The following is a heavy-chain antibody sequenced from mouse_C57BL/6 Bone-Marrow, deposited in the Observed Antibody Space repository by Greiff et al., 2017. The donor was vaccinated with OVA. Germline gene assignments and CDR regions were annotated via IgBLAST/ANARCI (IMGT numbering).Heavy chain of an antibody. J-gene: IGHJ4*01. CDR2: IDPEDGDT. CDR1: GFNIKDYY. CDR3: TAALITTVVAPAMDD. D-gene: IGHD1-1*01. Sequence: EVQLQQSGAELVRPGASVKLSCTASGFNIKDYYMHWVKQRPEQGLEWIGRIDPEDGDTEYAPKFQGKATMTADTTSNTAYLQLSSLTSEDAAVDYCTAALITTVVAPAMDDWGQGTSVTVSS. V-gene: IGHV14-1*01.